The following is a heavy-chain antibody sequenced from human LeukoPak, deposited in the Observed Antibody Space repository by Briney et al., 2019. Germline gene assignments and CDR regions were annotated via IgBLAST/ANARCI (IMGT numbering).Heavy chain of an antibody. D-gene: IGHD2-15*01. Sequence: GGSLRLSCAASGFTFSSYAMSWVRQAPGKGLEWVSAISGSRGGTYYADSVKGRFTIARDNSKNTLYLQMNSLRAEDTAVYYCAKGGCSGGDCYPFDYWGQGTQVTVSS. CDR3: AKGGCSGGDCYPFDY. J-gene: IGHJ4*02. CDR2: ISGSRGGT. CDR1: GFTFSSYA. V-gene: IGHV3-23*01.